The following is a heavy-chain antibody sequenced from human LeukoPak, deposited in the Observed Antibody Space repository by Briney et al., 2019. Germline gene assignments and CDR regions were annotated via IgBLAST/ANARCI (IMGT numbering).Heavy chain of an antibody. V-gene: IGHV1-18*01. Sequence: ASVKVSCKASGYTFTSYGISWVRQAPGQGLEWMGWISAYNGNTNYAQKLQGRVTMTTDTSTSTAYMELRSLRSDDTAVYYCAREHYGSGSYYNVQYHDYWGQGTLVTVSS. CDR3: AREHYGSGSYYNVQYHDY. J-gene: IGHJ4*02. CDR1: GYTFTSYG. D-gene: IGHD3-10*01. CDR2: ISAYNGNT.